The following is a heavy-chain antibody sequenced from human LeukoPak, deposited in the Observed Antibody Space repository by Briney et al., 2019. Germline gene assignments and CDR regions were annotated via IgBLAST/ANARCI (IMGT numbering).Heavy chain of an antibody. V-gene: IGHV1-69*13. D-gene: IGHD5-24*01. Sequence: ASVKVSCKASGGTFSSYAISWVRQAPGRGLEWMGGIIPIFGTANYAQKFQGRVTITADESTSTAYMELSSLRSEDTAVYYCARGEMATISFDYWGQGTLVTVSS. CDR2: IIPIFGTA. CDR1: GGTFSSYA. J-gene: IGHJ4*02. CDR3: ARGEMATISFDY.